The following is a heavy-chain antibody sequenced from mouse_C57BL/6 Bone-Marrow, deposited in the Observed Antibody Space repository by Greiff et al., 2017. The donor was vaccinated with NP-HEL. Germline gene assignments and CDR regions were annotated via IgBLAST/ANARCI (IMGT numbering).Heavy chain of an antibody. J-gene: IGHJ1*03. CDR1: GYSITSDY. CDR2: ISYRGST. Sequence: EVKLQESGPGLAKPSQTLSLTCSVTGYSITSDYWNWIRKFPGNKLEYMGYISYRGSTYYNPSLKSRISITRDTSKNQYYLQLNSVTTEDTATYYCARYYYGSSYQGYFDVWGTGTTVTVSS. V-gene: IGHV3-8*01. CDR3: ARYYYGSSYQGYFDV. D-gene: IGHD1-1*01.